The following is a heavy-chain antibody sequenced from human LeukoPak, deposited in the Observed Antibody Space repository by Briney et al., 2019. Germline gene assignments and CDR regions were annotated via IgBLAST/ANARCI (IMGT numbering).Heavy chain of an antibody. CDR2: IHPGDSDT. J-gene: IGHJ4*02. CDR3: ARTHVDTAMGFDY. D-gene: IGHD5-18*01. Sequence: GESLKISCKRSGYSFTSYWIGWVRQMPGKGLEWMGIIHPGDSDTRYSPSFQGQVTISADKSISTAYLQWSSLKASDTAMYYCARTHVDTAMGFDYWGQGTLVTVSS. CDR1: GYSFTSYW. V-gene: IGHV5-51*01.